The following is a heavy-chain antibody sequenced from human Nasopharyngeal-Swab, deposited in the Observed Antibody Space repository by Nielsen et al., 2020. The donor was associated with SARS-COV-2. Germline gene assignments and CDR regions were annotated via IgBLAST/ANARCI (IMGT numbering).Heavy chain of an antibody. Sequence: ASAKVFCKASGYTFTTYDINWVRQATGQGLEWMGWMNPNSGNTGYAQKFQGRVTMTRNTSISTVYMELSSLRSEDTAVYYCARGLIVATIFHYYYYMDVWGKGTTVTVSS. CDR1: GYTFTTYD. D-gene: IGHD5-12*01. CDR2: MNPNSGNT. V-gene: IGHV1-8*01. CDR3: ARGLIVATIFHYYYYMDV. J-gene: IGHJ6*03.